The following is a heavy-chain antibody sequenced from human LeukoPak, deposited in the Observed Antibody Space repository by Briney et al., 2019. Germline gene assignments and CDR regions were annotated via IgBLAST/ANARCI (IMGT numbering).Heavy chain of an antibody. J-gene: IGHJ4*02. V-gene: IGHV3-30*18. CDR3: AKRRDYCSGGSCYSLDY. D-gene: IGHD2-15*01. CDR2: ISSDGTKK. Sequence: PGGSLRLSCAASGFRFSDYGMLWVRQAPGRGLEWVAVISSDGTKKAYADSVKGRFTISRDNSENTLYLQMSSLRAEDTAVYYCAKRRDYCSGGSCYSLDYWGQGTLVTVSS. CDR1: GFRFSDYG.